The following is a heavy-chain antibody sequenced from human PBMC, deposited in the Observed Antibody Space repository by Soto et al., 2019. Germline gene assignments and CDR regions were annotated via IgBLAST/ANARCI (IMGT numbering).Heavy chain of an antibody. D-gene: IGHD5-18*01. CDR2: IYYSGST. Sequence: SETLSLTCTVSGGSVSSGSYYWSWIRQPPGKGLEWIGYIYYSGSTKYNPSLKSRVTISVDTSKNQFSLKLSSVTAADTAVYYCARMRGYSYGYYYGMDVWGQGTTVTVSS. J-gene: IGHJ6*02. CDR3: ARMRGYSYGYYYGMDV. CDR1: GGSVSSGSYY. V-gene: IGHV4-61*01.